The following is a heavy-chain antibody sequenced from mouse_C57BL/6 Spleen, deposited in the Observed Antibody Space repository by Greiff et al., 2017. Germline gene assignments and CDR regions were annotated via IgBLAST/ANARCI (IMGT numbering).Heavy chain of an antibody. Sequence: QVQLQQPGTELVKPGASVKLSCKASGYTFTSYWMNWVKQRPGQGLEWIGNINPSNGGTNYNEKFKSKATLTVDKSSSTAYMQLSSLTYEDSAVYYCARVYYDYDGFAYWGQGTLVTVSA. CDR3: ARVYYDYDGFAY. J-gene: IGHJ3*01. CDR2: INPSNGGT. D-gene: IGHD2-4*01. V-gene: IGHV1-53*01. CDR1: GYTFTSYW.